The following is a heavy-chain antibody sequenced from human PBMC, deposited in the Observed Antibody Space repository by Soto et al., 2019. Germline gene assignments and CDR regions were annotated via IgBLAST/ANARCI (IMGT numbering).Heavy chain of an antibody. CDR2: INPSGGST. J-gene: IGHJ4*02. D-gene: IGHD2-15*01. CDR3: ARANGGNPRYGY. Sequence: QVQLVQSGAEVKKPGASAKVSCKASGYTFTSYYMHWVRQAPGQGLEWMGIINPSGGSTSYAQKFQGRVTMTRDTSTSTVYMELSSLRSEDTAVYYCARANGGNPRYGYWGQGTLVTVSS. CDR1: GYTFTSYY. V-gene: IGHV1-46*01.